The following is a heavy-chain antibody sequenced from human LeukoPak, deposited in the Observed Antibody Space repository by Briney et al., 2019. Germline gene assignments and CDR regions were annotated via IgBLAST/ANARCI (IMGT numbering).Heavy chain of an antibody. CDR3: ARGYNWGSPTRNFYYLDV. J-gene: IGHJ6*03. V-gene: IGHV4-4*07. D-gene: IGHD7-27*01. CDR1: GGSISSYY. CDR2: IYTSGST. Sequence: PSETLSLTCTVSGGSISSYYWSWIRQPAGKGLEWIGRIYTSGSTNYNPSLKSRVTMSVDTSKNQFSLKLRSVTAADTAVYYCARGYNWGSPTRNFYYLDVWGKGNTVTVSS.